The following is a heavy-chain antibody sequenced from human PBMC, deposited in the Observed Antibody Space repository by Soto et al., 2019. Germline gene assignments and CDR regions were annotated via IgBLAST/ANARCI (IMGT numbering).Heavy chain of an antibody. Sequence: ASVKVSCKASGYTFTSYGISWVRQAPGQGLEWMGWISAYNGNTNYAQRLQGRVTMTTDTSTSTAYMELRSLRSDDTAVYYCARDRAAPTRITIFGVVIDYYGMDVWGQGTTVTVSS. V-gene: IGHV1-18*01. D-gene: IGHD3-3*01. CDR3: ARDRAAPTRITIFGVVIDYYGMDV. J-gene: IGHJ6*02. CDR1: GYTFTSYG. CDR2: ISAYNGNT.